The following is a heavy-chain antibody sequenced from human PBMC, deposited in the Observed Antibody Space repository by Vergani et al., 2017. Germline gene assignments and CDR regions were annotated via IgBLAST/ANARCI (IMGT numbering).Heavy chain of an antibody. CDR2: IIPIFGTE. J-gene: IGHJ4*02. D-gene: IGHD2-2*01. CDR3: AGDDRKYCSSTSCYAVY. Sequence: QVQLVQSGAEVKKPGSSVKVSCKASGGTFSSYAISWVRQAPGQGLEWMGRIIPIFGTENYAQKFQGRVTMTTDTSTSTAYMELRSLRSDDTAVYYCAGDDRKYCSSTSCYAVYWGQGTLVTVSS. CDR1: GGTFSSYA. V-gene: IGHV1-69*06.